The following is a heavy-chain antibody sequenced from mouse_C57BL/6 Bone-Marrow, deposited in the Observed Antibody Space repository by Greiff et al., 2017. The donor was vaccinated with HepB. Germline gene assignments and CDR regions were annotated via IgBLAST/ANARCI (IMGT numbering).Heavy chain of an antibody. D-gene: IGHD1-1*01. CDR3: ARGGLLRSVWYFDV. Sequence: QVQLQQSGAELVRPGTSVKLSCKASGYTFTSYWMHWVKQRPGQGLEWIGVIDPSDSYTNYNQKFKGKATLTVDTSSSTAYMQLSSLTSEDSAVYYCARGGLLRSVWYFDVWGTGTTVTVSS. CDR2: IDPSDSYT. V-gene: IGHV1-59*01. CDR1: GYTFTSYW. J-gene: IGHJ1*03.